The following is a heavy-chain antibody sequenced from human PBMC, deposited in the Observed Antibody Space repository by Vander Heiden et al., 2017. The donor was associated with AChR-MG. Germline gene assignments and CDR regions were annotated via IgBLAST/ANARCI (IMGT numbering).Heavy chain of an antibody. Sequence: QVQLVESGGGVVQPGGSLRLSCAASGFTFSSYGMHWVGQAPGKGLEWVAFIRYDGSNKYYADSVKGRFTISRDNSKNTRYLKMNSMRAEDTAVYYCAKDRSDRYYGSGIGGYWGQGTMVTVSS. CDR2: IRYDGSNK. CDR3: AKDRSDRYYGSGIGGY. J-gene: IGHJ4*02. V-gene: IGHV3-30*02. CDR1: GFTFSSYG. D-gene: IGHD3-10*01.